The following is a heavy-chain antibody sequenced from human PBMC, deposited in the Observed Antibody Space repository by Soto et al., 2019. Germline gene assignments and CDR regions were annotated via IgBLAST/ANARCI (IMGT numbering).Heavy chain of an antibody. J-gene: IGHJ4*02. Sequence: GGSLMLSCAAPGFPFRNHAIGWVPQGPREGLEWVSAISYGGGTTYYADSVKGRFTISRDNSKNTLYLQMNSLRAEDTAVYYCAKNPGYYYDSTGYHFDYWGQGTLVTVSS. CDR1: GFPFRNHA. CDR2: ISYGGGTT. D-gene: IGHD3-22*01. CDR3: AKNPGYYYDSTGYHFDY. V-gene: IGHV3-23*01.